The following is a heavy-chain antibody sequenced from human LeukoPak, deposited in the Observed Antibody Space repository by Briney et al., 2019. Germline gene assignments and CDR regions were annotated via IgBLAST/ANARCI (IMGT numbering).Heavy chain of an antibody. D-gene: IGHD1-26*01. Sequence: GGSLRLSCAASGFTFTSYSMSWVRQAPGKGLEWVSGTSDRGDYTYYAGSVKGRFTISRDNSKNTLYLQMNSLRAEDTALYFCAKKAQYNGNYPLDYWGQGTLATVSS. J-gene: IGHJ4*02. V-gene: IGHV3-23*01. CDR3: AKKAQYNGNYPLDY. CDR2: TSDRGDYT. CDR1: GFTFTSYS.